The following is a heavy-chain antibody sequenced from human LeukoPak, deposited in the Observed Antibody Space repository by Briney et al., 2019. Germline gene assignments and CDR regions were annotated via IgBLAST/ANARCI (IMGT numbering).Heavy chain of an antibody. CDR1: GGSFSGYY. CDR2: ISYSGST. CDR3: ARVIALAGTGWYFDL. D-gene: IGHD6-19*01. Sequence: PSETLSLTCAVYGGSFSGYYWSWIRQPPGKGLEWIGYISYSGSTNYNPSLKSRVTISINTSNNQFSLKLSSVTAADTAVYYCARVIALAGTGWYFDLWGRGSLVTVSS. J-gene: IGHJ2*01. V-gene: IGHV4-59*01.